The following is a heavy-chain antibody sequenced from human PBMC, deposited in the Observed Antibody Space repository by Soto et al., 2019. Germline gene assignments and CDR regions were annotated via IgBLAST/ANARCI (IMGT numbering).Heavy chain of an antibody. V-gene: IGHV3-48*03. D-gene: IGHD6-19*01. J-gene: IGHJ4*02. CDR1: GFTFSRYE. Sequence: AGGSLRLSCAASGFTFSRYEMNWVRQAPGKGLEWVSYISSRGTTIYYADSVKGRFTISRDDAKNSLYLQMNSLRAEDTAVYYCASVNFAASGPNFDYWGQGTLVTVSS. CDR2: ISSRGTTI. CDR3: ASVNFAASGPNFDY.